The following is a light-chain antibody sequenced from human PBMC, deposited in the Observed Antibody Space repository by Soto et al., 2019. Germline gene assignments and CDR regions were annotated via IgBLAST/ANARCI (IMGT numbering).Light chain of an antibody. J-gene: IGLJ3*02. CDR2: EVS. CDR1: SSDVGSYNY. CDR3: SSYTSSSPWV. Sequence: QPVLTQPASVSGSPGQSITISCTGTSSDVGSYNYVSWYQQHPGKAPKLMIYEVSDRPSGISSRFSGSKSGNTASLTISGLQTEDEADYYCSSYTSSSPWVFGGGTKVTVL. V-gene: IGLV2-14*01.